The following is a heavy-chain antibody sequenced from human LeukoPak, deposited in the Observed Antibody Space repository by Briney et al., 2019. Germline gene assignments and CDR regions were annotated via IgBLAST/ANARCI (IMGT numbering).Heavy chain of an antibody. CDR3: ARVDYYGSGRYYLDH. V-gene: IGHV4-61*01. CDR2: IYYSGST. J-gene: IGHJ4*02. CDR1: GGSVSSASFY. D-gene: IGHD3-10*01. Sequence: SETLSLTCTVSGGSVSSASFYWSWIRQPPGKELEWIGNIYYSGSTKYNPSLTSRVTISVDTSKNQFTLKLSSVTAADTAVYYCARVDYYGSGRYYLDHWGQGTLVTVSS.